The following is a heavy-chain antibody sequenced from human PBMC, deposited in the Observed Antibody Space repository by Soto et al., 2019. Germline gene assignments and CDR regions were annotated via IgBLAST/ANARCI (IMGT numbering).Heavy chain of an antibody. V-gene: IGHV4-61*08. CDR3: AKSYYDTTGFAVDP. CDR1: GGSISSGGYY. D-gene: IGHD3-22*01. CDR2: IYYSGST. J-gene: IGHJ5*02. Sequence: SETLSLTCTVSGGSISSGGYYWSWIRQHPGKGLEWIGYIYYSGSTNYNPSLKSRVTISVDTSKNQFSLKVTSVTADDTAVYYCAKSYYDTTGFAVDPWGQGTLVTVSS.